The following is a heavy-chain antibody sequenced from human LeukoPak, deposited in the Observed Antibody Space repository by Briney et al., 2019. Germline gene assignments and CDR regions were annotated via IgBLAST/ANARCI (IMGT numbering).Heavy chain of an antibody. CDR2: VYNSGCT. D-gene: IGHD3-16*01. J-gene: IGHJ4*02. CDR1: GASISSYY. V-gene: IGHV4-59*01. Sequence: SETLSLTCTVSGASISSYYWSWIRQPPGKGLEWIGYVYNSGCTRYNPSLKSRVTISVDASKNQFSLKLSSVTAADTAVYYCARAGGGRPFDYWGQGTLVTVSS. CDR3: ARAGGGRPFDY.